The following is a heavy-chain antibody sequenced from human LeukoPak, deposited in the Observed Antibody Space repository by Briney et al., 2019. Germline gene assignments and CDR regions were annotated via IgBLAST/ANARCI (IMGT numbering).Heavy chain of an antibody. CDR3: ARLGGTGDRNKDY. CDR1: GFTFSRYS. CDR2: ISSSSSYI. D-gene: IGHD1-26*01. V-gene: IGHV3-21*01. J-gene: IGHJ4*02. Sequence: GGSLRLSCAASGFTFSRYSMNWVRQAPRKGLDWVSSISSSSSYIYYADSVKGRFTISRDNAKNSLYLQMNSLRAEDTAVYYCARLGGTGDRNKDYWGQGTLVTVSS.